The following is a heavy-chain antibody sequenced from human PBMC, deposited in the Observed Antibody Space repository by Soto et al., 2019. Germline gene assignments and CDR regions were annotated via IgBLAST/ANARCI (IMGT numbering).Heavy chain of an antibody. J-gene: IGHJ6*02. D-gene: IGHD3-22*01. CDR2: IDSRGRTL. V-gene: IGHV3-11*04. CDR1: GFTFSDYS. CDR3: ARASGYYDTSGYYGAFYYYGMDV. Sequence: LRLSCVASGFTFSDYSRSWIRQAPGKGLEWLAFIDSRGRTLSYADSVRGRFTISRDNAKNLLYLQMNSLRDEDTAVYYCARASGYYDTSGYYGAFYYYGMDVWGQGTTVTVSS.